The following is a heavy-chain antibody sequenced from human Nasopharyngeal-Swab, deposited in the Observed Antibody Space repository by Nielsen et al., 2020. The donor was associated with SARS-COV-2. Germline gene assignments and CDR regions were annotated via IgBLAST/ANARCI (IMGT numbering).Heavy chain of an antibody. D-gene: IGHD3-22*01. CDR3: ARDRDSSGYYYSNQAFDI. CDR2: FDPEDGET. Sequence: ASVKVSCKVSGYTLTELSMHWVRQAPGKGLEWMGGFDPEDGETIYAQKFQGRVTMTEDTSTDTAYMELSSLRSEDTAVYYCARDRDSSGYYYSNQAFDIWGQGTMVTVSS. V-gene: IGHV1-24*01. J-gene: IGHJ3*02. CDR1: GYTLTELS.